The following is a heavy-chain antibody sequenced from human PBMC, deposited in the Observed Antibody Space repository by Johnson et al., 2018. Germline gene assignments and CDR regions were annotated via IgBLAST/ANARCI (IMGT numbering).Heavy chain of an antibody. CDR2: ISTTSHYI. CDR3: ARRKDGYDFGYYLDV. D-gene: IGHD5-24*01. V-gene: IGHV3-21*01. J-gene: IGHJ6*03. CDR1: GFTFSAYR. Sequence: VQLVQSGGGLVKPGGSLRLSCAASGFTFSAYRMSWVRQAPGKGLEWVSSISTTSHYIYYVDSVKGRFTISRDNPRDSLYLQMDNLRAEDTAVYYCARRKDGYDFGYYLDVWGKGTTVTVSS.